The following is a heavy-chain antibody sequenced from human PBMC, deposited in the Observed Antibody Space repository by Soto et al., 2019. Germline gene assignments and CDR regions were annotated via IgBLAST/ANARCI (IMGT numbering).Heavy chain of an antibody. CDR2: ISGSSSYK. CDR3: ARDPSDIWEMDQYFKH. CDR1: GFTFSSFS. J-gene: IGHJ1*01. Sequence: VGSLRLSCASSGFTFSSFSMNWVRQTPGKGLEWVSSISGSSSYKYYADSVKGRFTISRDNAKNSLYLKMNSLRAEDTAVYYCARDPSDIWEMDQYFKHWGQGTLVTVSS. D-gene: IGHD1-26*01. V-gene: IGHV3-21*01.